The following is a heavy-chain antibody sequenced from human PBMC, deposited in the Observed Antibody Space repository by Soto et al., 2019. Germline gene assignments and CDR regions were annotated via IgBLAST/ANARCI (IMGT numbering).Heavy chain of an antibody. CDR2: IYYSGTT. CDR1: GGSISSGGYY. V-gene: IGHV4-31*03. J-gene: IGHJ6*02. Sequence: SETLSLTCTVSGGSISSGGYYWNWIRQHPGKGLEWIGYIYYSGTTYYNPSLKSRVTISVDTSKNQFPLKLSSVTAADTAVYYCAASCVGCGGFNYYGMDVWGQGTTVTVSS. CDR3: AASCVGCGGFNYYGMDV. D-gene: IGHD2-21*01.